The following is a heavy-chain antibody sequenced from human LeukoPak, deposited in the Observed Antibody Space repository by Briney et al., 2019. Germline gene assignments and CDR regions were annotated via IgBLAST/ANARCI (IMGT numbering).Heavy chain of an antibody. Sequence: PSETLSLTCTVSGDSFTSVTDYWAWIRQPPGKGLEWIASGDYSGGTYYNPSLKSRVTISVDTSKNQFSLKLSSVTAADTAVYYCARRLSRRPYYFDYWGQGTLVTVSS. V-gene: IGHV4-39*07. CDR2: GDYSGGT. CDR3: ARRLSRRPYYFDY. CDR1: GDSFTSVTDY. J-gene: IGHJ4*02.